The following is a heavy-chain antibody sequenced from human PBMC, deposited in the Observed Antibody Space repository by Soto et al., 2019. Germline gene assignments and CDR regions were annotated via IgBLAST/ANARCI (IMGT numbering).Heavy chain of an antibody. CDR2: IYYSGST. D-gene: IGHD3-10*01. CDR3: ARQVTYYYGSGSYLAFDY. V-gene: IGHV4-31*03. CDR1: GGSISSGGYY. J-gene: IGHJ4*02. Sequence: LSLTCTVSGGSISSGGYYWSWIRQHPGKGLEWIGYIYYSGSTYYNPSLKSRVTISVDTSKNQFSLKLSSVTAADTAVYYCARQVTYYYGSGSYLAFDYWGQGTLVTVSS.